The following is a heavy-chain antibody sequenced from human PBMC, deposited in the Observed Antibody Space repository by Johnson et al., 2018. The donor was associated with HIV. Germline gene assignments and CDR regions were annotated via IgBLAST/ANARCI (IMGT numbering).Heavy chain of an antibody. CDR1: RFNFSSYA. J-gene: IGHJ3*02. Sequence: QVQLVESGGGVVQPGRSLRLSCAASRFNFSSYAIHWVRQAPGKGLEWVAVISYDGSNTYYSASVTGRFNISRDNSKNTLYLQMNSRRAEDTAVYYCARVARHDGWWFDAFDIWGQGTMVTVSS. CDR2: ISYDGSNT. V-gene: IGHV3-30*04. CDR3: ARVARHDGWWFDAFDI. D-gene: IGHD2-15*01.